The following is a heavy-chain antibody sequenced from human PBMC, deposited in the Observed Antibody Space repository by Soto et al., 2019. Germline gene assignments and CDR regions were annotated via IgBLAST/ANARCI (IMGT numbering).Heavy chain of an antibody. CDR3: ARGLYTYGYNWFDP. J-gene: IGHJ5*02. Sequence: SETLSLTCTVSGGSISSYYWSWIRQPAGKGLEWIGRIYHGGGTYYNPPLKSRVTISVDKSRNQFSLKLTSVTAADTAVYYCARGLYTYGYNWFDPWGQGTLVTVSS. D-gene: IGHD5-18*01. V-gene: IGHV4-4*07. CDR2: IYHGGGT. CDR1: GGSISSYY.